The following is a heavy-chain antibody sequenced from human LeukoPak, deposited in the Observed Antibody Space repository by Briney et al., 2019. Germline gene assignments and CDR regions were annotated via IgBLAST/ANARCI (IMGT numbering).Heavy chain of an antibody. D-gene: IGHD3-10*01. CDR1: GYTFTSYD. CDR3: ARGVTMVRGVIIATRGYYFDY. Sequence: ASVKVSCKASGYTFTSYDIHWVRQATGQGLEWMGWMNPNSGNTGYAQKFQGRVTMTRNTSISTAYMELSSLRSEDTAVYYCARGVTMVRGVIIATRGYYFDYWGQGTLVTVSS. V-gene: IGHV1-8*01. CDR2: MNPNSGNT. J-gene: IGHJ4*02.